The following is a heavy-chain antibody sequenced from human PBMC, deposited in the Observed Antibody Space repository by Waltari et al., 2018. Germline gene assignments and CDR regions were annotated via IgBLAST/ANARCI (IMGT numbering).Heavy chain of an antibody. CDR1: GYFTKTGFF. J-gene: IGHJ1*01. D-gene: IGHD2-2*03. CDR3: ARQTLGYCTSAACRRLEK. CDR2: IYHDGTT. V-gene: IGHV4-38-2*01. Sequence: QVQLQESGPGLVRPSETLSLTCDVSGYFTKTGFFWGWIRQPPGKGLEWIGNIYHDGTTYYNPSLKHRLMISLDTSKNQISLRLNFVDAADTAVYYCARQTLGYCTSAACRRLEKWGQGILVTVSS.